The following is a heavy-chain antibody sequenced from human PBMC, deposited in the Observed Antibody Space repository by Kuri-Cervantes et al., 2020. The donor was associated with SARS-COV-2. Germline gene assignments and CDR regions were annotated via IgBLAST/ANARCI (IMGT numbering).Heavy chain of an antibody. CDR2: ISDDGQNQ. J-gene: IGHJ4*02. V-gene: IGHV3-30*04. CDR3: ARDRVGVLDS. CDR1: GFTFSTYA. Sequence: GGSLSLSCAASGFTFSTYAMHWVRQAPGKGLEWVAIISDDGQNQDFADSVKGRFTISRDNSKNTLCLNMSSLRAEDTAMYYCARDRVGVLDSWGQGTLVTVSS. D-gene: IGHD2-21*01.